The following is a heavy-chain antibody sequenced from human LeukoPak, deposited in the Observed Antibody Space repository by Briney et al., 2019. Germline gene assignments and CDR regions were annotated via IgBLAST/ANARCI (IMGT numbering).Heavy chain of an antibody. J-gene: IGHJ4*02. V-gene: IGHV3-20*04. CDR3: ARVAGILTGYYIASFDY. D-gene: IGHD3-9*01. CDR1: GFTFSSYS. Sequence: GGSLRLSCAASGFTFSSYSMNWVRQAPGKGLEWVSGINWNGGSTGYADSVKGRFTISRDNAKNSLYLQMNSLRAEDTALYYCARVAGILTGYYIASFDYWGQGTLVTVSS. CDR2: INWNGGST.